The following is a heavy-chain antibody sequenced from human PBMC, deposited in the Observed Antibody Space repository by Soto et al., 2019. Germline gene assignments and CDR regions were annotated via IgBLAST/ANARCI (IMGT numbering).Heavy chain of an antibody. CDR1: GFTFSSYG. CDR3: ARDLHEVMVYDAFDI. V-gene: IGHV3-33*01. CDR2: IWYDGSNK. Sequence: ESGGGVVQPGRSLRLSCAASGFTFSSYGMHWVRQAPGKGLEWVAVIWYDGSNKYYADSVKGRFTISRDNSKNTLYLQMNSLRAEDTAVYYCARDLHEVMVYDAFDIWGQGTMVTVSS. J-gene: IGHJ3*02. D-gene: IGHD3-16*02.